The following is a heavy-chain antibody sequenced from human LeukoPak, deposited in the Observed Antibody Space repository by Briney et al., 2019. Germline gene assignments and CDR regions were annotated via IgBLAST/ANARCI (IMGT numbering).Heavy chain of an antibody. D-gene: IGHD3-16*02. CDR3: ARWDSNAPIIVALFDN. CDR1: GFTFSSYA. CDR2: ISGFGFSK. V-gene: IGHV3-30-3*01. J-gene: IGHJ4*02. Sequence: GGSLRLSCVTSGFTFSSYAIHWVRQAPGKGLEWVAVISGFGFSKYYADSVKGRFTISRDSSKSTVYLDINNLRTEDTAVYHCARWDSNAPIIVALFDNWRQGTRVTVSS.